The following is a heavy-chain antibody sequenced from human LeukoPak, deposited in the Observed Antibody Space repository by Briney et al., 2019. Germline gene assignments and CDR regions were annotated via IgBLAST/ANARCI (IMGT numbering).Heavy chain of an antibody. Sequence: PSETLSLTCAVDGESFSGYYWSWIRQPPGKGLEWIGEINHSGSTNYNPSLKSRVTISVDTSKNQFSLKLSSVTAADTAVYYCARGRVVAASHNYYYGMDVWGQGTTVTVSS. J-gene: IGHJ6*02. V-gene: IGHV4-34*01. D-gene: IGHD2-15*01. CDR3: ARGRVVAASHNYYYGMDV. CDR2: INHSGST. CDR1: GESFSGYY.